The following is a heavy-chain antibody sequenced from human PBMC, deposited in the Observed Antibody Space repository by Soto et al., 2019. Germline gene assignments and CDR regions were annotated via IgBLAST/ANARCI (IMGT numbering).Heavy chain of an antibody. Sequence: GASVKVSCTASGFTFSSSARQWVRQARGQRLEWIGWIVVGSGNTNYAKKFQERVTITRDMSTSTAYMELSSLRSEDTAVYYCAAGLYDFWSGYYRNDYWGQGTLVTVSS. CDR3: AAGLYDFWSGYYRNDY. D-gene: IGHD3-3*01. CDR2: IVVGSGNT. V-gene: IGHV1-58*02. J-gene: IGHJ4*02. CDR1: GFTFSSSA.